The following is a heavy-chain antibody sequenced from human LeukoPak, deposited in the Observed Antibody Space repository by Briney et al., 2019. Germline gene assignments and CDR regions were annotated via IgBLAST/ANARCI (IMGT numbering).Heavy chain of an antibody. CDR2: MNPNSGNT. D-gene: IGHD6-13*01. J-gene: IGHJ4*02. CDR1: GYTFTSYD. Sequence: ASVKVSCKASGYTFTSYDINWVRQATGQGLEWMGWMNPNSGNTGYAQKFQGRVTITRNTSISTAYMELSSLRSEDTAVYYCASKTVYSSSVEVIDFDYWGQGTLVTVSS. CDR3: ASKTVYSSSVEVIDFDY. V-gene: IGHV1-8*03.